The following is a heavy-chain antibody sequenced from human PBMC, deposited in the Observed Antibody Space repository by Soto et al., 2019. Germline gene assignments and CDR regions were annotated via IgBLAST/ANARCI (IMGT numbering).Heavy chain of an antibody. V-gene: IGHV4-34*01. CDR1: GGSFSGYY. J-gene: IGHJ4*02. CDR2: INHSGST. Sequence: QVQLQQWGAGLLKPSETLSLTCAVYGGSFSGYYWSWIRQPPGKGLEWIGEINHSGSTNYNPSPKKRVSRAVVTSKNQFCLQLSSVTAADTAVYYCASRYRRYDILTGIDYWGQGTLVTVSS. D-gene: IGHD3-9*01. CDR3: ASRYRRYDILTGIDY.